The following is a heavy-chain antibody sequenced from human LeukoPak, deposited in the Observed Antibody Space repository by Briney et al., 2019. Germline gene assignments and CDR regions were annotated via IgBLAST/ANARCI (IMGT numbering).Heavy chain of an antibody. CDR2: ISSSSSYI. D-gene: IGHD4-23*01. CDR1: GFTFSSYS. J-gene: IGHJ4*02. V-gene: IGHV3-21*01. CDR3: ARDPYGGIHFDY. Sequence: GGSLRLSCAASGFTFSSYSMNWVRQAPGKGLEWVSSISSSSSYIYYADSVKGRFTISRDNAKNSLYLQMNSLRAEDTAVYYCARDPYGGIHFDYWGQGTLVTVSS.